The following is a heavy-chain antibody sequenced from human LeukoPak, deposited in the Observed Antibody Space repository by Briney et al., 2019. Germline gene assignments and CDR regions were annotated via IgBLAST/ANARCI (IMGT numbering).Heavy chain of an antibody. CDR3: ARRDIVVVVAATDAFDI. Sequence: SETLSLTCTVSGGSISSSSYYWGWIRQPPGKGLERIGSIYYSGSTYYNPSLKSRVTISVDTSKNQFSLKLSSVTAADTAVYYCARRDIVVVVAATDAFDIWGQGTMVTVSS. CDR2: IYYSGST. J-gene: IGHJ3*02. V-gene: IGHV4-39*01. CDR1: GGSISSSSYY. D-gene: IGHD2-15*01.